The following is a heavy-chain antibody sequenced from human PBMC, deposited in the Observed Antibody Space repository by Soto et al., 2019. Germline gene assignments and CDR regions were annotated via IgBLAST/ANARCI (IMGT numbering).Heavy chain of an antibody. Sequence: SETLSLTCTVSGGSISSGGYYWSWIRQHPGKGLEWIGYIYYSGSTYYNPSLKSRVTISVDTSKNQFSLKLSSVTAADTAVYYCARTIYGFHDNWFEPWGQGTLVTVPS. V-gene: IGHV4-31*03. CDR1: GGSISSGGYY. D-gene: IGHD4-17*01. J-gene: IGHJ5*02. CDR2: IYYSGST. CDR3: ARTIYGFHDNWFEP.